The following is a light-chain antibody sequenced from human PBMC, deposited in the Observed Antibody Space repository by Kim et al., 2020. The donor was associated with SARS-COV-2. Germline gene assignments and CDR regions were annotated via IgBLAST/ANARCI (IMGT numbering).Light chain of an antibody. CDR1: ELRDKY. Sequence: SYELTQPPSVSVSPGQTVTITCSGGELRDKYVSCYQQKPGQSPVLVVYKDSMRPSGIPERFSASNSGITATLTISGTQAMDEADYYCQAWDSGTVFGGGT. CDR3: QAWDSGTV. CDR2: KDS. V-gene: IGLV3-1*01. J-gene: IGLJ2*01.